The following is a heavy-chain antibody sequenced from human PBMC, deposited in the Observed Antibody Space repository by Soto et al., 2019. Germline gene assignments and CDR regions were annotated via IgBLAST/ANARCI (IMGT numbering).Heavy chain of an antibody. CDR1: GFSFSFYN. CDR2: ISGSSNYI. J-gene: IGHJ4*02. Sequence: EVQLVESGGGLVKPGGSVRLSCAASGFSFSFYNMNWVRQAPGKGLEWVSSISGSSNYIFYADSVKGRFTISRDNAKNSLYLQMNSLRAEDTAVYYCANGNINPFDHWGQGTLVTVSS. CDR3: ANGNINPFDH. D-gene: IGHD1-1*01. V-gene: IGHV3-21*01.